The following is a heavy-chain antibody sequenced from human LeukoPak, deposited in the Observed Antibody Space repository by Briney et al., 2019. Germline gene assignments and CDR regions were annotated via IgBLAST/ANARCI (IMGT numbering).Heavy chain of an antibody. Sequence: SETLSLTCTVSGGSISSYYWSWIRQPPGKGLEWIGYIYYSGSTNYNPSLKSRVTISVDTSKNQFSLKLSSMTAADTAVYYCARGGVAGGGYSYGTDFDYWGQGTLVTVSS. CDR2: IYYSGST. V-gene: IGHV4-59*08. J-gene: IGHJ4*02. D-gene: IGHD5-18*01. CDR3: ARGGVAGGGYSYGTDFDY. CDR1: GGSISSYY.